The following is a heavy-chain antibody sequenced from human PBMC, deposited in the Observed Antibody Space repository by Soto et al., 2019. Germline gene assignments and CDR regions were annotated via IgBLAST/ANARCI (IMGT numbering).Heavy chain of an antibody. J-gene: IGHJ4*02. Sequence: GGSLRLSCAASGFVFSNYAMFWFRQAPGRGLEWVSTIYAAGGSKYYAGSVKGRFTVSRDNSRDTLFLQMDSLRVEDTAIYFFSTDLIRGDGYEDLEYWGQGTLDNVSS. CDR1: GFVFSNYA. V-gene: IGHV3-23*01. CDR2: IYAAGGSK. D-gene: IGHD3-10*01. CDR3: STDLIRGDGYEDLEY.